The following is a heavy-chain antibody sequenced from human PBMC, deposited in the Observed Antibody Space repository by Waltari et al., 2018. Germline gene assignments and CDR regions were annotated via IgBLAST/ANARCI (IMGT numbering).Heavy chain of an antibody. CDR2: ISGSGGST. V-gene: IGHV3-23*01. CDR3: AKDPPYYDFWSGYVGFDP. D-gene: IGHD3-3*01. CDR1: GFTFSSYA. Sequence: EVQLLESGGGLVQPGGSLRLSCAASGFTFSSYAMSWVRQAPGKGLEWVSAISGSGGSTYYADSVKGRFTISRDNSKNTLYLQMNSLRAEDTAVYYCAKDPPYYDFWSGYVGFDPWSQGTLVTVSS. J-gene: IGHJ5*02.